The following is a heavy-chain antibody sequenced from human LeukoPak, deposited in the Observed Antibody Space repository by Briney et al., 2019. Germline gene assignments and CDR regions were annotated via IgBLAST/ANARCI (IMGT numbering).Heavy chain of an antibody. Sequence: ASVKVSCKASGYTLTSNYIHWVRQAPGQGLEWMGIINPSGGSTTYAQKFQGRVTMTRDTSTSTVYMELTSLRSEDTAVYFCVRASLLRGLVGYYFDSWGQGTPVTVFS. V-gene: IGHV1-46*01. CDR3: VRASLLRGLVGYYFDS. CDR2: INPSGGST. CDR1: GYTLTSNY. J-gene: IGHJ4*02. D-gene: IGHD3-16*02.